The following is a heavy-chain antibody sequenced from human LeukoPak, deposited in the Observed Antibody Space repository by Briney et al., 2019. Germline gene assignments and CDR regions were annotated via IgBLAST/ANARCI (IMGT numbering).Heavy chain of an antibody. V-gene: IGHV3-74*01. CDR2: VSSDESVT. Sequence: GGSLRLSCTASGSTFNNYWMHWVRQAPGKGLVWVSRVSSDESVTTYADSVRGRFTISRDNAKNTLYLQMNSLRAEDTAVYYCARLDGGHLRGYWGQGTLVTVSS. D-gene: IGHD5-24*01. CDR1: GSTFNNYW. J-gene: IGHJ4*02. CDR3: ARLDGGHLRGY.